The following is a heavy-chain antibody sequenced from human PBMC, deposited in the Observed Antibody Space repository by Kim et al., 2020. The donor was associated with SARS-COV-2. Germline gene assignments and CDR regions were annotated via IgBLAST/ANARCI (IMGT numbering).Heavy chain of an antibody. V-gene: IGHV4-31*03. D-gene: IGHD3-10*01. CDR2: IYYSGST. CDR3: AYGSGSYVYEN. CDR1: GGSISSGGYY. J-gene: IGHJ4*02. Sequence: SETLSLTCTVSGGSISSGGYYWSWIRQHPGKGLEWIGYIYYSGSTYYNPPLKSRVTISVDTSKNQFSLKLSSVTAADTAVYYCAYGSGSYVYENWGQGTLVTVSS.